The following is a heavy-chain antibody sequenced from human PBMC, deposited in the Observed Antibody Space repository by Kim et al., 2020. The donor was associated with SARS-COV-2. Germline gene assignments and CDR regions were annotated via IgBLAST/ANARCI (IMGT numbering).Heavy chain of an antibody. V-gene: IGHV3-30*02. CDR3: TKVRGSEYVCGCYHFDY. D-gene: IGHD3-16*01. J-gene: IGHJ4*02. Sequence: VKGRFTIARDDSKNTLYLQMNSLKAEDTAVYYCTKVRGSEYVCGCYHFDYWGQGTLVTVSS.